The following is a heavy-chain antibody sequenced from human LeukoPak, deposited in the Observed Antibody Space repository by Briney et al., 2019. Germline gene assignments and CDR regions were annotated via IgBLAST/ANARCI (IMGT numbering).Heavy chain of an antibody. CDR3: ARGLGAYSSSWHYRYYYYGMDV. D-gene: IGHD6-13*01. V-gene: IGHV4-34*01. J-gene: IGHJ6*02. CDR1: GGSFSGYY. CDR2: INHSGST. Sequence: SETLSLTCAVYGGSFSGYYWSWILQPPGKGLEWVGEINHSGSTNYNPSLKSRVTISVDTSKNQFSLKLSSVTAADTAVYYCARGLGAYSSSWHYRYYYYGMDVWGQGTTVTVSS.